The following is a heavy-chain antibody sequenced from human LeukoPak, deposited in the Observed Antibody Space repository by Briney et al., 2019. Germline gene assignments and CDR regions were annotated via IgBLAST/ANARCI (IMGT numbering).Heavy chain of an antibody. D-gene: IGHD1-26*01. J-gene: IGHJ6*03. V-gene: IGHV3-21*04. CDR2: ITSSGTYI. CDR3: ARDPYSGNYWNDYYYYMDV. Sequence: PGGSLRLSCAASGFTFSSYSMNWVRQAPGKAMEWVSSITSSGTYIFYADSVKGRFTISRDNAKNSLYLQMDSLGPEDTAVYYCARDPYSGNYWNDYYYYMDVWGKGTTVTISS. CDR1: GFTFSSYS.